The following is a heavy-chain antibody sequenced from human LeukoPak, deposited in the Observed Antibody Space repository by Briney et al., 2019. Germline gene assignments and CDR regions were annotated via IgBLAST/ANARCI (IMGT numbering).Heavy chain of an antibody. D-gene: IGHD4-23*01. V-gene: IGHV4-39*01. Sequence: SETLSLTCTVSGGSISSSSYYWGWIRPPPGTGLEWIGSIYYSGSTYYNPSLKSRVTISVDTSKNQFSLKLSSVTAADTAVYYCARLKTTVVRVDYFDYWGQGTLVTVSS. CDR2: IYYSGST. CDR3: ARLKTTVVRVDYFDY. CDR1: GGSISSSSYY. J-gene: IGHJ4*02.